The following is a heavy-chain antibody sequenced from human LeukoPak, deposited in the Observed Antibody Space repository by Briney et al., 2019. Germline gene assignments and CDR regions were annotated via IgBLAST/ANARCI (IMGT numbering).Heavy chain of an antibody. CDR2: IYTSGST. V-gene: IGHV4-4*07. CDR3: AREHPYRSGWYYFDY. Sequence: PSETLSLTCTVSGGSLSSYYWSWIRQPAGKGLEWIGRIYTSGSTNYNPSLKSRVTMSVDTSKNQFSLKLISVTAADTAVYYCAREHPYRSGWYYFDYWGQGTMVTVSS. D-gene: IGHD6-19*01. CDR1: GGSLSSYY. J-gene: IGHJ4*02.